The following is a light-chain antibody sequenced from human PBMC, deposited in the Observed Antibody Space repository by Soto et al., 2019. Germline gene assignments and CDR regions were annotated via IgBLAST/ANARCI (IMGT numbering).Light chain of an antibody. Sequence: IQMTQSPSSLSASVGDRVTITCRASQGVRDDVGWYQQKPGKAPKLLIYSASTLQSGVPSRFSGSGSGTDFTPTISGLQPEDFAKYYCLQESNYPLTFGGGTKVEIK. CDR1: QGVRDD. CDR3: LQESNYPLT. J-gene: IGKJ4*01. V-gene: IGKV1-6*01. CDR2: SAS.